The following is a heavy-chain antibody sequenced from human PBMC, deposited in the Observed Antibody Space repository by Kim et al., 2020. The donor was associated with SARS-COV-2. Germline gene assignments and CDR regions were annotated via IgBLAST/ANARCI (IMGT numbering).Heavy chain of an antibody. CDR2: ISGSGGST. CDR3: AKESYTRGWNRGWHFHY. J-gene: IGHJ4*02. Sequence: GGSLRLSCAASGFTFSSYAMTWVRQAPGKGLEWVSTISGSGGSTYYTDSVKGRFTISRDNSKNTLYLQLNSLRAEDTAVYYCAKESYTRGWNRGWHFHYWGQGTLLTVSS. CDR1: GFTFSSYA. V-gene: IGHV3-23*01. D-gene: IGHD6-19*01.